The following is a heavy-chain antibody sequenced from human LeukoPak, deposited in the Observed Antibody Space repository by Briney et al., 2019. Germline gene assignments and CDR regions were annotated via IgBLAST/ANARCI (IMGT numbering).Heavy chain of an antibody. CDR3: ARPYSGSYSGGFDY. D-gene: IGHD1-26*01. CDR1: GVSISSSSYY. CDR2: IYYSGNT. V-gene: IGHV4-39*01. J-gene: IGHJ4*02. Sequence: SETLSLTCTVSGVSISSSSYYWGWIRQPPGKGLEWIGSIYYSGNTYYNPSLKSRVTISVDTSKNQFSLKLSSVTAADTAVYYCARPYSGSYSGGFDYWGQGTLVTVSS.